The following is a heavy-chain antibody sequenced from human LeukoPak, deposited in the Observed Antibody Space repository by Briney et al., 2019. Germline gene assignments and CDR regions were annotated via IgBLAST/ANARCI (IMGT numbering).Heavy chain of an antibody. CDR2: INEDGSEK. V-gene: IGHV3-7*01. Sequence: GGSLRLSCAASGLSLSAYCMSWVRQAPGKGLEWVANINEDGSEKNFVDSVKGRFTICKDNGKNSLYLQMNSLRAEDTAVYYCARGGWIGHYFLDYWGQGILVTVSS. J-gene: IGHJ4*02. D-gene: IGHD3-22*01. CDR1: GLSLSAYC. CDR3: ARGGWIGHYFLDY.